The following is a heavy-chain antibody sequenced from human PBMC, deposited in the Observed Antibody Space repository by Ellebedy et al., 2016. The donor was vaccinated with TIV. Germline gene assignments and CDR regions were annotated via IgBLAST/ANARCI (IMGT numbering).Heavy chain of an antibody. CDR1: GGPFSSYA. J-gene: IGHJ5*02. V-gene: IGHV1-18*01. D-gene: IGHD2-8*01. CDR3: ARDRRYCTNGVCYSNWFDP. CDR2: IITYNGDT. Sequence: ASVKVSCKASGGPFSSYAINWVRQAPGQGLEWMGWIITYNGDTNYAQKLQGRVTMTTDTSTSTAYMELRSLRSDDTAVYSCARDRRYCTNGVCYSNWFDPWGQGTLVTVSS.